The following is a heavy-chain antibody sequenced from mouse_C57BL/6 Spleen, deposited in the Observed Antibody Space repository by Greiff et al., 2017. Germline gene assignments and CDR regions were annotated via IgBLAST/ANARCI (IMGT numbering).Heavy chain of an antibody. J-gene: IGHJ3*01. Sequence: VKLQESGAELVKPGASVKISCKASGYAFSSYWMNWVKQRPGKGLEWIGQIYPGDGDTNSNGKFKGKATLTADKSSSTAYMQLSSLTSEDSAVYFCARHYYGSSYGFAYWGQGTLVTVSA. CDR1: GYAFSSYW. CDR2: IYPGDGDT. CDR3: ARHYYGSSYGFAY. V-gene: IGHV1-80*01. D-gene: IGHD1-1*01.